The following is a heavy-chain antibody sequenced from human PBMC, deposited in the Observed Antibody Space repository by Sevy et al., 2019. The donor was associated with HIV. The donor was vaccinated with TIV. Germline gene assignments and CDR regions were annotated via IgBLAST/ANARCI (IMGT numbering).Heavy chain of an antibody. D-gene: IGHD2-15*01. Sequence: GGSLRLSCAASGFTFSSYAMHWVRQAPGKGLEWVAVISYDGSNKYYADSVKGRFTISGDNSKNRLYLQMNSLRAEDTAVYYCARVGLSGCSGGSCYPNYYYYGMDVWGQGTTVTVSS. CDR3: ARVGLSGCSGGSCYPNYYYYGMDV. V-gene: IGHV3-30-3*01. J-gene: IGHJ6*02. CDR2: ISYDGSNK. CDR1: GFTFSSYA.